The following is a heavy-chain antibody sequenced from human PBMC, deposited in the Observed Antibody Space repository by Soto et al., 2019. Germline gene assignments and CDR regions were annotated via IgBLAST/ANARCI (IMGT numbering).Heavy chain of an antibody. D-gene: IGHD3-10*01. J-gene: IGHJ5*02. CDR3: ARSYYGSGSSANWFDP. V-gene: IGHV1-8*01. CDR2: MNPNSGNT. CDR1: GCTFTSYD. Sequence: ASLKVDCNASGCTFTSYDINCVRHSTGQGLEWMGWMNPNSGNTGYAQKFQGRVTMTRNTSISTAYMELSSLRSEDTAVYYCARSYYGSGSSANWFDPWGQGTLVTVSS.